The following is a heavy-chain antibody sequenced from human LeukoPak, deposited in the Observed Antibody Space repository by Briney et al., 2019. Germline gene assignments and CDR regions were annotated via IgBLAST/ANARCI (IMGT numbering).Heavy chain of an antibody. J-gene: IGHJ4*02. CDR1: GFTFSSYA. Sequence: GGSLRLSCAASGFTFSSYAMSWVRQAPGKGLEWVSAITGSGGSTYYADSVKGRFTISRDNSKNTLYLQMNSLRAEDTAVYYCANPPADTAMGAKGYWGQGTLVTVSS. CDR3: ANPPADTAMGAKGY. CDR2: ITGSGGST. D-gene: IGHD5-18*01. V-gene: IGHV3-23*01.